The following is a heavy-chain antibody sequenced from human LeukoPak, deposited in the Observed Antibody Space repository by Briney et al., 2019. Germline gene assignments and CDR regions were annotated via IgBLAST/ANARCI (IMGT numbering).Heavy chain of an antibody. Sequence: ASVKVSCKASGYTFTSYVISWVRQAPGQGLEWMGWISAYNGNTNYAQKLQGRVTMTTDTSTSTAYMELRSLRSDDTAVYYCARARFREFDFDYWGQGTLVTVSS. CDR3: ARARFREFDFDY. CDR2: ISAYNGNT. CDR1: GYTFTSYV. J-gene: IGHJ4*02. V-gene: IGHV1-18*01. D-gene: IGHD3-10*01.